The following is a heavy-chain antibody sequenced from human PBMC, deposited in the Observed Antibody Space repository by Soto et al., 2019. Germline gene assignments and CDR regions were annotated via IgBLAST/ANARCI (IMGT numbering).Heavy chain of an antibody. J-gene: IGHJ5*02. CDR1: GGSFSGYY. Sequence: TSETLSLTCAVYGGSFSGYYWSWIRQPPGKGLEWIGEINHSGSTNYNPSLKSRVTISVDTSKNQFSLKLSSVTAADTAVYYCARQRTLVVVAATLSPPRDTSPNWFDPGAREPWSPSPQ. CDR2: INHSGST. CDR3: ARQRTLVVVAATLSPPRDTSPNWFDP. D-gene: IGHD2-15*01. V-gene: IGHV4-34*01.